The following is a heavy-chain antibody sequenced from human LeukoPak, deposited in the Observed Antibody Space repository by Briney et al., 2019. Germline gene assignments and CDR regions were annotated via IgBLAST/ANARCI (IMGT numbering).Heavy chain of an antibody. Sequence: GRSLRLSCAASGFTFSSYGMHWVRQAPGKGLEWVAVIWYDGSNKYYADSVEGRFTISRDNAKNTLYLQMNSLRAEDTAVYYCARISSGWYRDTFDIWGQGTMVTVSS. CDR3: ARISSGWYRDTFDI. J-gene: IGHJ3*02. CDR1: GFTFSSYG. CDR2: IWYDGSNK. D-gene: IGHD6-19*01. V-gene: IGHV3-33*01.